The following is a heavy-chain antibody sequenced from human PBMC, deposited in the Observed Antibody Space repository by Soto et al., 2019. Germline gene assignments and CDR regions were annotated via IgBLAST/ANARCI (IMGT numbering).Heavy chain of an antibody. CDR3: VKDRMDHNSVWDPFDM. CDR2: IGGGDNDR. J-gene: IGHJ3*02. CDR1: GFTFSTFA. D-gene: IGHD1-20*01. Sequence: EVQLLESGGGLVQPGGSLRLSCAASGFTFSTFAMSWVRQAPGKGLEWVSGIGGGDNDRYYADSVKGRFTISRDNSKNTVFLQMNRMSAEDKAISFCVKDRMDHNSVWDPFDMWGQGTMVTVSS. V-gene: IGHV3-23*01.